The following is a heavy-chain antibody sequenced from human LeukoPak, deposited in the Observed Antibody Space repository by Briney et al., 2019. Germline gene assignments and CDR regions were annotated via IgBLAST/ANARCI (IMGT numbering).Heavy chain of an antibody. CDR3: ARGEYYDILTGYNWFDP. V-gene: IGHV1-69*13. CDR1: GGTFSSYA. J-gene: IGHJ5*02. CDR2: IIPIFGTA. D-gene: IGHD3-9*01. Sequence: SVKVSCKASGGTFSSYAISWVRQAPGQGLEWMGGIIPIFGTANYAQKFQGRVTITADESTSTAYMELSSLRSEDTAVYYCARGEYYDILTGYNWFDPWGQGTLVTVSS.